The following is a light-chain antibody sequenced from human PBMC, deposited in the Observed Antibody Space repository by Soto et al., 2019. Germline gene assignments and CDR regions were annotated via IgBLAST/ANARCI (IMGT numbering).Light chain of an antibody. CDR1: QSISTW. J-gene: IGKJ2*01. CDR2: KAS. Sequence: DIQMTQSPSTLSASVGDRVTITCRASQSISTWLAWYQQKPGKAPKLLIYKASSLERGVPSRFSGSGSGTEFTLTISSLQPDDFATYYCQQYTNYSPYTFGQGTKLEIK. CDR3: QQYTNYSPYT. V-gene: IGKV1-5*03.